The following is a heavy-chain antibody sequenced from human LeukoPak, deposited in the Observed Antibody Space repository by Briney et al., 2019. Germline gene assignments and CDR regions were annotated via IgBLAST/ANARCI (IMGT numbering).Heavy chain of an antibody. CDR3: ARGSTYYDSSGQVPFDY. CDR1: GFTFSTYS. V-gene: IGHV3-48*01. J-gene: IGHJ4*02. D-gene: IGHD3-22*01. CDR2: ISSSSTI. Sequence: PGGSLRLSCAASGFTFSTYSMNWVRQAPGKGLEWVSYISSSSTIYYADSVKGRFTISRDNAKNSLHLQMNSLRAEDTAVYYCARGSTYYDSSGQVPFDYWGQGTLVTVSS.